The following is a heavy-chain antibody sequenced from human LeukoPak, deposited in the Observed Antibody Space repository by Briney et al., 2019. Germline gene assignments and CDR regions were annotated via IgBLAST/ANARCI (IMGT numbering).Heavy chain of an antibody. CDR2: ISISSSTI. J-gene: IGHJ4*02. Sequence: GGSLRLSCAASGFTFSSYSMNWVRQAPGKGLEWVSYISISSSTIYYADSVKGRFTISRDNAKNSLYLQMNSLRAEDTAVYYCARDHGSRIRGYFDYWGQGTLVTVSS. CDR1: GFTFSSYS. V-gene: IGHV3-48*01. D-gene: IGHD1-26*01. CDR3: ARDHGSRIRGYFDY.